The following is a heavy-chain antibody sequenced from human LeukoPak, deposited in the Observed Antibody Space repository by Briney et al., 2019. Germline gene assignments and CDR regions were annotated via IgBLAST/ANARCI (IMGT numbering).Heavy chain of an antibody. Sequence: SQTLSLTCTVSGGSISSGSYYWSWIRQPAGKGLEWIGRIYTSGSTNYNPPLKSRVTISVDTSKNQFSLKLSSVTAADTAVYYCARGASRYCSGGSCYTYWFDPWGQGTLVTVSS. D-gene: IGHD2-15*01. V-gene: IGHV4-61*02. J-gene: IGHJ5*02. CDR3: ARGASRYCSGGSCYTYWFDP. CDR1: GGSISSGSYY. CDR2: IYTSGST.